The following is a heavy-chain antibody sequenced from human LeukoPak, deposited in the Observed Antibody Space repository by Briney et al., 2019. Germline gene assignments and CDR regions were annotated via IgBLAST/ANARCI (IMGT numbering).Heavy chain of an antibody. Sequence: GRSLRLSCAASGFTFSTYAMHWVRRAPGKGLEWVAVISYDGSNKYYADSVKGRFTISRDNAKNSLFLQMNSLRAEDTAVYYCARDHYNILTGYFSYWGQGTLVAVPS. V-gene: IGHV3-30-3*01. CDR2: ISYDGSNK. CDR1: GFTFSTYA. CDR3: ARDHYNILTGYFSY. D-gene: IGHD3-9*01. J-gene: IGHJ4*02.